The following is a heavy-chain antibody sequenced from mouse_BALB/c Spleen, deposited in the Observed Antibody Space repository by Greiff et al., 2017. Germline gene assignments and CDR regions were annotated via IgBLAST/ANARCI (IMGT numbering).Heavy chain of an antibody. V-gene: IGHV14-3*02. D-gene: IGHD1-2*01. J-gene: IGHJ4*01. CDR1: GFNIKDTY. CDR3: ARGFFTTATYAMDY. CDR2: IDPANGNT. Sequence: VQLQQSGAELVKPGASVKLSCTASGFNIKDTYMHWVKQRPEQGLEWIGRIDPANGNTKYDPKFQGKATITADTSSNTAYLQLSSLTSEDTAVYYCARGFFTTATYAMDYWGQGTSVTVSS.